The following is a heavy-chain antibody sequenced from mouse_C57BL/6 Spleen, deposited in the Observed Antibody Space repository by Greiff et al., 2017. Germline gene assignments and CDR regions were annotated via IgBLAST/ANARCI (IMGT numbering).Heavy chain of an antibody. J-gene: IGHJ2*01. CDR3: ARRSYGSDY. CDR2: IYPGSGST. D-gene: IGHD1-1*01. Sequence: QVHVKQPGAELVKPGASVKMSCKASGYTFTSYWITWVKQRPGQGLEWIGDIYPGSGSTNYNEKFKSKATLTVDTSSSTAYMQLSSLTSEDSAVYYCARRSYGSDYWGQGTTLTVSS. CDR1: GYTFTSYW. V-gene: IGHV1-55*01.